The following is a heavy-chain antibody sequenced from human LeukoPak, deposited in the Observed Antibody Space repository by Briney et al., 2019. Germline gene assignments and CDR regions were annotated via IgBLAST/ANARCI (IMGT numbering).Heavy chain of an antibody. J-gene: IGHJ6*03. CDR3: ARLSSGWLSYYYYDMDV. V-gene: IGHV4-34*01. CDR1: GGSFSGYY. Sequence: PSETLSLTCAVYGGSFSGYYWSWIRQPPGKGLEWIGEINHSGSTNYNPSLKSRVTISVDTSKNQFSLKLSSVTAADTAVYYCARLSSGWLSYYYYDMDVWGKGITVT. CDR2: INHSGST. D-gene: IGHD6-19*01.